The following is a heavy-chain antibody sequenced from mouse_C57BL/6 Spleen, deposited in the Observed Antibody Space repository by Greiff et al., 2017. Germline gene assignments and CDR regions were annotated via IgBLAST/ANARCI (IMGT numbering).Heavy chain of an antibody. D-gene: IGHD2-3*01. CDR2: INPYNGGT. CDR3: ARRDGYYEGDFDY. CDR1: GYTFTDYY. V-gene: IGHV1-19*01. J-gene: IGHJ2*01. Sequence: EVQLQQSGPVLVKPGASVKMSCKASGYTFTDYYMNWVKQSHGKSLEWIGVINPYNGGTSYNQKFKGKATLTVDKSSSKAYMELNSLTSEDAAVYYCARRDGYYEGDFDYWGQGTTLTVSS.